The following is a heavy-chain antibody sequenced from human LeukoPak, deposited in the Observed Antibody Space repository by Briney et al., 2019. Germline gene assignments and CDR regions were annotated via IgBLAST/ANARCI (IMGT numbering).Heavy chain of an antibody. CDR2: IIPILDVT. Sequence: SVKVSCKASGGTFTNYAINWVRQAPGQGLEWMGRIIPILDVTNYAQKFQGRVTITADQSTSTAYMELSSLRSEDTAVYYCARATDVYSFDYWGQGTLVTVSS. CDR1: GGTFTNYA. CDR3: ARATDVYSFDY. V-gene: IGHV1-69*04. J-gene: IGHJ4*02.